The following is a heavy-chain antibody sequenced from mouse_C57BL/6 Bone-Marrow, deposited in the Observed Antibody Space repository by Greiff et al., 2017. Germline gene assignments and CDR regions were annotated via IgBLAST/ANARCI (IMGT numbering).Heavy chain of an antibody. CDR3: ARALYYDYDAGNY. V-gene: IGHV1-53*01. Sequence: VQLQQPGPELVKPGASVKLSCKASGYTFTSYWMHWVKQRPGQGLEWIGNINPSNGGTNYNEKFKSKATLTVDKSSSTAYMQLSSLTSEDSAVYYCARALYYDYDAGNYWGQGTTLTVSS. CDR1: GYTFTSYW. CDR2: INPSNGGT. D-gene: IGHD2-4*01. J-gene: IGHJ2*01.